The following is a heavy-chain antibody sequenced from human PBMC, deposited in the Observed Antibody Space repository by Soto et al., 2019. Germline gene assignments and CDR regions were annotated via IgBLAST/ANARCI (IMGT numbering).Heavy chain of an antibody. CDR2: IYYSGST. D-gene: IGHD6-19*01. J-gene: IGHJ4*02. V-gene: IGHV4-31*03. CDR3: ARVSLPGIAVAGDY. Sequence: QVQLQESGPGLVKPSQTLSLTCTVSGGSISSGGYYWSWIRQHPGKGLEWIGYIYYSGSTYYNPSLKSRVTIAVDTSKNQFSLKLSSVTAADTAVYYCARVSLPGIAVAGDYWGQGTLVTVSS. CDR1: GGSISSGGYY.